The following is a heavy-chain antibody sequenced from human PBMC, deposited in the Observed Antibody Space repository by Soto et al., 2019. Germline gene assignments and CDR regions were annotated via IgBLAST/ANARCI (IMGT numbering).Heavy chain of an antibody. Sequence: SETLSLTCAVSGGSISSCGYSWSWIRQPPGKGLEWIGYIYHSGSTYYNPSLKSRVTISVDRSKNQFSLNLSSVTAADTAVYYCARGMTTVTTYDDWGQGTLVTVS. J-gene: IGHJ4*02. CDR3: ARGMTTVTTYDD. CDR1: GGSISSCGYS. D-gene: IGHD4-4*01. V-gene: IGHV4-30-2*01. CDR2: IYHSGST.